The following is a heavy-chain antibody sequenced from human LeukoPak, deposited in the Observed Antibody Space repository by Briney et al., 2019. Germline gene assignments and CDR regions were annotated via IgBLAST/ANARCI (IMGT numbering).Heavy chain of an antibody. V-gene: IGHV3-74*01. J-gene: IGHJ5*02. CDR1: GFTFSSYW. D-gene: IGHD2-2*01. CDR2: INSDGSST. CDR3: AREVIVVVPAAINWFDP. Sequence: GGSLRLSCAASGFTFSSYWMHWVRQAPGKGLVWVSRINSDGSSTSYADSVKGRFTISRDNAKNALYLQMNSLRAEDTAVYYCAREVIVVVPAAINWFDPWGQGTLVTVSS.